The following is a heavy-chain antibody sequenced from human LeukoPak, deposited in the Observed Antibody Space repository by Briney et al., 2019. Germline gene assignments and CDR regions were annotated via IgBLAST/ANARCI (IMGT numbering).Heavy chain of an antibody. V-gene: IGHV4-30-4*08. Sequence: SQTLSLTCTVSGGSISSGDYYWSWIRQPPGKGLEWIGYIYYSGSTYYNPSLKSRVTISVDTSKNQFSLKLTSVTAADTAVYYCARSGTGLDFDSWGQGTLVTVSS. D-gene: IGHD6-25*01. J-gene: IGHJ4*02. CDR1: GGSISSGDYY. CDR3: ARSGTGLDFDS. CDR2: IYYSGST.